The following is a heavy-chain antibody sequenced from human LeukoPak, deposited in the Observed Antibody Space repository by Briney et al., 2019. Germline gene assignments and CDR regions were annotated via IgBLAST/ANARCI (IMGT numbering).Heavy chain of an antibody. CDR1: GGSISSSSYY. V-gene: IGHV4-39*01. D-gene: IGHD1-7*01. J-gene: IGHJ4*02. Sequence: PSETLSLTCTVSGGSISSSSYYWGWIRQPPGKGLEWIGSIYYSGSTYYNPSLKSRVTISVDTSKNQFSLKLSSVTAADTAVYYCARQKTGTRDYFDYWGQGTLVTVSS. CDR3: ARQKTGTRDYFDY. CDR2: IYYSGST.